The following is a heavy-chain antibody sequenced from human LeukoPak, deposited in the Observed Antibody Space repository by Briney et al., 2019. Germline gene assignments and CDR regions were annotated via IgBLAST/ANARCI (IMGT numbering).Heavy chain of an antibody. V-gene: IGHV1-18*01. D-gene: IGHD6-13*01. Sequence: ASVKVSCTASGYTFTSYGISWVRQAPGQGLEWMGWISAYNGNTNYAQKLQGRVTMTTDTSTSTAHMELRSLRSDDTAVYYCARDIAAAGTIDYWGQGTLVTVSS. CDR2: ISAYNGNT. J-gene: IGHJ4*02. CDR3: ARDIAAAGTIDY. CDR1: GYTFTSYG.